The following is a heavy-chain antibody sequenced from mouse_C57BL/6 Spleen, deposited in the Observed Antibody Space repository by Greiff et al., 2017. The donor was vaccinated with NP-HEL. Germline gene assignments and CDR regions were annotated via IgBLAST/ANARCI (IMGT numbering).Heavy chain of an antibody. D-gene: IGHD1-1*01. CDR1: GYTFTSYW. Sequence: QVHVKQPGAELVKPGASVKLSCKASGYTFTSYWMHWVKQRPGQGLEWIGMIHPNSGSTNYNEKFKSKATLTVDKSSSTAYMQLSSLTSEDSAVYYCARSSDYYGLRGEVGDYWGQGTTLTVSS. J-gene: IGHJ2*01. CDR3: ARSSDYYGLRGEVGDY. CDR2: IHPNSGST. V-gene: IGHV1-64*01.